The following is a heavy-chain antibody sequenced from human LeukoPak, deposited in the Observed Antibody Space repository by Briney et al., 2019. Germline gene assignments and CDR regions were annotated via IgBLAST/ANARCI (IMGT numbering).Heavy chain of an antibody. D-gene: IGHD3-22*01. Sequence: GASVKVSCKASGYTFTSYDINWVRQATGQGLEWMGWMNPNSGNTGYAQKFQGRVTMTRNTSISTAYMELSSLRSEDTAVYYCARGGTYYYDSCGYYFESVAFDIWGQGTMVTVSS. V-gene: IGHV1-8*01. J-gene: IGHJ3*02. CDR2: MNPNSGNT. CDR3: ARGGTYYYDSCGYYFESVAFDI. CDR1: GYTFTSYD.